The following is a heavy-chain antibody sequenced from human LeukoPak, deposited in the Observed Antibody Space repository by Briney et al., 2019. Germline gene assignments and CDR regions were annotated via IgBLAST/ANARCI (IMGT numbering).Heavy chain of an antibody. Sequence: GSLRLSCAASGFTSSSYSMNWVRQAPGKGLGWVSYISSSSSAIYYADSVKGRFTISRDNAKNSLFLQMNSLRADDTAVYYCAREYSSTSGRAFDIWGQGTMVTVSS. CDR3: AREYSSTSGRAFDI. CDR2: ISSSSSAI. CDR1: GFTSSSYS. V-gene: IGHV3-48*01. J-gene: IGHJ3*02. D-gene: IGHD6-6*01.